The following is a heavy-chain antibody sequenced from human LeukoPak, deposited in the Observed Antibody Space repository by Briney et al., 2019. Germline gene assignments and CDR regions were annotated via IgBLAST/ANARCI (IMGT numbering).Heavy chain of an antibody. CDR1: GFTFSTHG. CDR3: ARVRGPTVTTWYFDL. J-gene: IGHJ2*01. D-gene: IGHD4-17*01. CDR2: ISPRSATI. Sequence: PGGSLRLSCGASGFTFSTHGMIWVRQAPGKGLEWVSYISPRSATIYYADSVKGRFTISRDDVRNSLFLQMHSLRAGDTAVYYCARVRGPTVTTWYFDLWGRGTLVTVSS. V-gene: IGHV3-48*01.